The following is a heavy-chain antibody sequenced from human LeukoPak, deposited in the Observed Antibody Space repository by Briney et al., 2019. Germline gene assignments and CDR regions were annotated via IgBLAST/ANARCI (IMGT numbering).Heavy chain of an antibody. D-gene: IGHD5-24*01. J-gene: IGHJ6*03. CDR2: INHSGST. CDR3: ARGLRDGYTLGYFLDV. CDR1: GGSFSGSY. V-gene: IGHV4-34*01. Sequence: SETLSLTCAVYGGSFSGSYWSWIRQPPGKGLGWIGEINHSGSTNYNPSLKSRVTISVDTSKNQFSLKLSSVTAADTAVYYCARGLRDGYTLGYFLDVWGKGTTVTVSS.